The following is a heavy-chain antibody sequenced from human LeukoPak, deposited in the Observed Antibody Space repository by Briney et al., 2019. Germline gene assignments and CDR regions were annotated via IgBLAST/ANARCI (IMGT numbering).Heavy chain of an antibody. CDR3: ATKQWLVRENYFDY. D-gene: IGHD6-19*01. J-gene: IGHJ4*02. Sequence: SETLSLTCTVSGGSISSTSYYWGWIRQPPGKGLEWIGDFYYSWNTYYNPSLKSRVTISVDTSKNQFSLKLSSVTAADTAVYYCATKQWLVRENYFDYWGQGTLVTVSS. V-gene: IGHV4-39*01. CDR2: FYYSWNT. CDR1: GGSISSTSYY.